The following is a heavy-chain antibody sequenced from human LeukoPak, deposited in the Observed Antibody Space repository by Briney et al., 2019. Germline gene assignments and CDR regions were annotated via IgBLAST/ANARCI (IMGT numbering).Heavy chain of an antibody. J-gene: IGHJ4*02. D-gene: IGHD3-22*01. V-gene: IGHV4-39*01. CDR1: GGSISSSSYY. CDR3: ARVVIVVVQIN. Sequence: SETLSLTCTVSGGSISSSSYYWGWIRQPPGKGLEWIGSIYYSGSTYYNPSLKSRVTISVDTSKNQFSLKLSSVTAADTAVYYCARVVIVVVQINWGQGTPVTVSS. CDR2: IYYSGST.